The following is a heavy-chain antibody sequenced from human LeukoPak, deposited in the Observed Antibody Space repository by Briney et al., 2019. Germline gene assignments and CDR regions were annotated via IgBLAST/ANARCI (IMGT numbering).Heavy chain of an antibody. CDR3: ARDRGGDYYYGMDV. D-gene: IGHD2-15*01. Sequence: GGSLRLSCAASGFTFSSYSVNWVRQAPGKGLEWVSSISSSSSYIYYADSVKGRFTISRDNAKNSLYLQMNSLRAEDTAVYYCARDRGGDYYYGMDVWGQGTTVTVSS. J-gene: IGHJ6*02. V-gene: IGHV3-21*01. CDR2: ISSSSSYI. CDR1: GFTFSSYS.